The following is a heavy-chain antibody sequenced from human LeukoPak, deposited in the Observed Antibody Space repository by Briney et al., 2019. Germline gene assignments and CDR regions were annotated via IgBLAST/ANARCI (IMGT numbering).Heavy chain of an antibody. V-gene: IGHV3-30*02. CDR2: IRYDGSNK. Sequence: PGGSLRLSCAASGFTFSSYGMHWVRQAPGKGLEWVSFIRYDGSNKYYGDSVKGRFTISRDNSKNTLYLQMNSLRAEDTAVYYCAKDSVVAYYDILTGYTPEPFFDYWGQGTLVTVSS. D-gene: IGHD3-9*01. J-gene: IGHJ4*02. CDR3: AKDSVVAYYDILTGYTPEPFFDY. CDR1: GFTFSSYG.